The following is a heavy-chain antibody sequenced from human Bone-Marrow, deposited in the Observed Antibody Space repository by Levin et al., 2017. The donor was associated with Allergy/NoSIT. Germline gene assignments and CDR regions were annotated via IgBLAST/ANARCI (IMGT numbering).Heavy chain of an antibody. V-gene: IGHV2-5*01. CDR1: GFSLSSHGVG. CDR2: IYWSGDR. D-gene: IGHD5-24*01. CDR3: AHELRWQQIDY. Sequence: ESGPTLVKPTQTLTLTCTFSGFSLSSHGVGVGWIRQPPGKALEWLALIYWSGDRRYNPSLKSRLTITKVTSTNQVVLIMTDMDPMDTATYYCAHELRWQQIDYWGQGTLVTVTS. J-gene: IGHJ4*02.